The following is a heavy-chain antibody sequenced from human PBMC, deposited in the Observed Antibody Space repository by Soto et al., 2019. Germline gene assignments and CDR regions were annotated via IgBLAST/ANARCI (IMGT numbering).Heavy chain of an antibody. CDR3: ARDNGIAGSFDP. V-gene: IGHV3-48*02. J-gene: IGHJ5*02. CDR1: GFTFRSYS. Sequence: GGSLRLSCAASGFTFRSYSMNWVRQAPGKGLEWVSYISISSRTIYYADSVKGRFTISRDDARNSLYLQMNSLRDEDTSVYYCARDNGIAGSFDPWGQGTLVTVSS. CDR2: ISISSRTI. D-gene: IGHD6-13*01.